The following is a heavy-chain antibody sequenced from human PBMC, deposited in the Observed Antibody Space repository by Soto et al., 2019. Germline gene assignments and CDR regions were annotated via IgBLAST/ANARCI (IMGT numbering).Heavy chain of an antibody. D-gene: IGHD3-22*01. CDR1: GYTFTSYG. V-gene: IGHV1-18*01. CDR2: ISAYNGNT. CDR3: AKEYREYYYDRSSYYSSAFDI. Sequence: ASVKVSCKASGYTFTSYGISWVRQAPGQGLEWMGWISAYNGNTNYAQKLQGRATMTTDASTSTAYMELRSLRSDDTDVYYSAKEYREYYYDRSSYYSSAFDIWGELTTV. J-gene: IGHJ3*02.